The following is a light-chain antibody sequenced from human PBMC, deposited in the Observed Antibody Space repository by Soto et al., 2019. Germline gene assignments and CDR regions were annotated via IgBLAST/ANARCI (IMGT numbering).Light chain of an antibody. J-gene: IGLJ2*01. CDR2: DTN. CDR3: GTWDASLSAGV. V-gene: IGLV1-51*01. Sequence: QSVLTQPPSVSAAPGQKVTISCSGSSSNIGNNYVSWYQQLPGAAPKLLIYDTNKRPSGIPDRFSGSESGTSATLGITGLQTGDEGDYYCGTWDASLSAGVFGGGTKVTVL. CDR1: SSNIGNNY.